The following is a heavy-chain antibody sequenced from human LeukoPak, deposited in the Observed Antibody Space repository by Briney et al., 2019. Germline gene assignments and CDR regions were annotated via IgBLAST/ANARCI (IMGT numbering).Heavy chain of an antibody. CDR2: INWNGGGT. Sequence: GGSLRLPCAATGFSFKDYGMHWVRQPRGKGLEWVSAINWNGGGTDYADSVKGRFTISRDNAKNPLYLQLSSLRAEDTAFYYCAKRLAATNTYFFLGLDVWGQGTLVTVSS. CDR3: AKRLAATNTYFFLGLDV. V-gene: IGHV3-20*04. CDR1: GFSFKDYG. D-gene: IGHD1-26*01. J-gene: IGHJ4*02.